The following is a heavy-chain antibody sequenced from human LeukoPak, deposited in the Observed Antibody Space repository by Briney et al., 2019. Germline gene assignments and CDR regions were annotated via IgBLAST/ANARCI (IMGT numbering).Heavy chain of an antibody. V-gene: IGHV3-48*03. D-gene: IGHD3-22*01. CDR2: ISNTGDII. J-gene: IGHJ4*02. CDR1: GFSFSNYE. CDR3: TREQDREAAATIVGDY. Sequence: PGGSLRLSCAASGFSFSNYEMNWVRQAPGKGLEWISHISNTGDIIRYADSVEGRFTISRDNAKNSLYLQMNSLRAEDTAVYYCTREQDREAAATIVGDYWGQGTLVTVSS.